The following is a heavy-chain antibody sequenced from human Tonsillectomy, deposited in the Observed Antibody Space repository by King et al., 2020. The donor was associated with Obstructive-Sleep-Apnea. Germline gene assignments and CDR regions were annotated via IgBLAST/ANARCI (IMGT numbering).Heavy chain of an antibody. CDR2: INRSGST. D-gene: IGHD6-6*01. V-gene: IGHV4-34*01. CDR1: GGSFSGYY. J-gene: IGHJ4*02. CDR3: AGAKYGSSGKFDY. Sequence: VQLQQWGAGLLKPSETLSLTCAVYGGSFSGYYGSWIRQPPGKGLEWIGEINRSGSTNYNPSLKSRVTISIDRSKNHFSLKVTSVTAADTAVYYCAGAKYGSSGKFDYWGQGTLVTVSS.